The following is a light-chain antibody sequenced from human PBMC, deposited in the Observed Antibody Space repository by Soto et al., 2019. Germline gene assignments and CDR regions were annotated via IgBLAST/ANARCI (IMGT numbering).Light chain of an antibody. CDR1: QSISSC. J-gene: IGKJ5*01. V-gene: IGKV1-39*01. CDR3: QQSYSTLIT. Sequence: DIQMTQSPSTLSASVGDRVTITCRASQSISSCLAWYQQKPGKAPKLLIYAASTLQSGVPSRFSGSGSGTDFTLTISSLQPEDFATYYCQQSYSTLITFGQGTRLEIK. CDR2: AAS.